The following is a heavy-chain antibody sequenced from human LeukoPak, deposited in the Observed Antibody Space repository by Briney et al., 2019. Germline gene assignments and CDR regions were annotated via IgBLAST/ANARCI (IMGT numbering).Heavy chain of an antibody. J-gene: IGHJ4*02. Sequence: ASLKVSCKASGYTFTSYSINWVRQAPGQGLEWMGWINAYNGNTDYAQKLQGRVTMTTDTSTSTAYMELRSLRSDDTAVYYCAKDRWRDGSSSFDNWGQGTLVTVSS. D-gene: IGHD6-6*01. CDR2: INAYNGNT. CDR1: GYTFTSYS. V-gene: IGHV1-18*01. CDR3: AKDRWRDGSSSFDN.